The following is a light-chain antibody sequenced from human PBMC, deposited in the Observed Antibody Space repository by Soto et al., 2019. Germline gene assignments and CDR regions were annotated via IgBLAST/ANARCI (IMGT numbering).Light chain of an antibody. J-gene: IGLJ1*01. CDR3: SSYTTISSDV. V-gene: IGLV2-14*01. Sequence: QSALTQPASVSGSPGQSIAISCTGTSNDVGAYNYVSWYQQHPGKAPKLMVYDVSNRPSGVSNRFFGSKSGNTASLTISGLQAEDEADYYCSSYTTISSDVFGTGTKLTVL. CDR2: DVS. CDR1: SNDVGAYNY.